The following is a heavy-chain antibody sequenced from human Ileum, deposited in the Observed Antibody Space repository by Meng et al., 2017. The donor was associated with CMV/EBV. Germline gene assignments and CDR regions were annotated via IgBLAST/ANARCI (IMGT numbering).Heavy chain of an antibody. J-gene: IGHJ5*01. Sequence: VALVASGRGLVRPGGALRLSCADSGFTFSYYWMHWVRQAPGEGPVWVSRIDTDGTVTSYAESVRGRFTISRDNSKNTLYLQMNDLRAGDSGVYYCVRDLVGNRDSWGHGTLVTVSS. CDR2: IDTDGTVT. V-gene: IGHV3-74*03. CDR3: VRDLVGNRDS. D-gene: IGHD1-14*01. CDR1: GFTFSYYW.